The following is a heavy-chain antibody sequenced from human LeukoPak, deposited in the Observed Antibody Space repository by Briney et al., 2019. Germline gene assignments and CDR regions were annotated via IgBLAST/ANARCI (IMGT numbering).Heavy chain of an antibody. J-gene: IGHJ4*02. D-gene: IGHD4-17*01. CDR3: AKDTSYGDYSVPDY. CDR2: ISSSSSTI. CDR1: GFTFSSYS. V-gene: IGHV3-48*04. Sequence: GGSLRLSCAASGFTFSSYSMNWVRQAPGKGLEWVTYISSSSSTIYYADSVKGRFTISRDNAKNSLYLQMNSLRAEDTAVYYCAKDTSYGDYSVPDYWGQGTLVTVSS.